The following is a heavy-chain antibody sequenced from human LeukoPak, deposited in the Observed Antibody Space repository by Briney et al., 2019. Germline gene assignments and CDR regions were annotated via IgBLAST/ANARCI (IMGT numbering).Heavy chain of an antibody. CDR3: ARDRVFRGVNYFDY. CDR1: GYTFTASY. V-gene: IGHV1-2*02. CDR2: IHPNSGGT. Sequence: EASVKVSCKASGYTFTASYIHWVRQAPGQGLEWMGWIHPNSGGTYYPQKFQGRVTMTRDTSITTAYMELSGLTSDDTAFYYCARDRVFRGVNYFDYWGQGSLVTVSS. D-gene: IGHD3-10*01. J-gene: IGHJ4*02.